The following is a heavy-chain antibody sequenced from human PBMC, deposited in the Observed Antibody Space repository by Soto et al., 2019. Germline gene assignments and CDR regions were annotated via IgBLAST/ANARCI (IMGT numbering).Heavy chain of an antibody. V-gene: IGHV1-18*01. CDR1: GYAFTTYG. Sequence: ASVKVSCKASGYAFTTYGITWVRQAPGQGLEWVGWINTKNGNTAYAQKLQDRITLTTDTCTTTAYMELRSLTSDDAAVYYCARRGYTDVWWFDAWGQGTLVTVSS. CDR3: ARRGYTDVWWFDA. CDR2: INTKNGNT. D-gene: IGHD5-18*01. J-gene: IGHJ5*02.